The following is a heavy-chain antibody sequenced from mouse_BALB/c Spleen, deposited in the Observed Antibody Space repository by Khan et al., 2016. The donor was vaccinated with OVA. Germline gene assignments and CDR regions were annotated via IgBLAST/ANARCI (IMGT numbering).Heavy chain of an antibody. V-gene: IGHV5-9-3*01. D-gene: IGHD1-1*01. CDR1: GFTFSSYA. CDR3: ARHNYGPFAY. J-gene: IGHJ3*01. CDR2: ISSGGDYT. Sequence: EVELVESGGGLVKPGGPLKLSCAASGFTFSSYAMSWVRQTPEKRLEWVATISSGGDYTYYPASVKGRFTISRDNAKTLYLQMSSLRSEDTAMYYCARHNYGPFAYWGQGTLVTVSA.